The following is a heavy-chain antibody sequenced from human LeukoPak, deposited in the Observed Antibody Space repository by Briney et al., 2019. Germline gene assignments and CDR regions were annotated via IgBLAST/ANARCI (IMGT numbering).Heavy chain of an antibody. J-gene: IGHJ5*02. V-gene: IGHV4-34*01. CDR3: ARVRRSGGRFDP. CDR2: INHSGST. D-gene: IGHD3-16*01. Sequence: SETLSLTCAVSGGSFSGYYWSWIRQPPGKGLEWIGEINHSGSTNYNPSLKSRVTISVDTSKNQFSLKLSSVTAADTAVYYCARVRRSGGRFDPWGQGTLVTVSS. CDR1: GGSFSGYY.